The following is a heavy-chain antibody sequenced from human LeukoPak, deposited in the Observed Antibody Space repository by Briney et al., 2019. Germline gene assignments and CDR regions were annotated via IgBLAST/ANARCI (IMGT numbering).Heavy chain of an antibody. J-gene: IGHJ5*02. CDR3: ARDYCSGGSCYSYNWFDP. CDR1: GYTFTSCY. Sequence: ASVKVSCKASGYTFTSCYMHWVRQAPGQGLEWMGIINPSGGSTSYAQKFQGRVTMTRDTSTSTVYMELSSLRSEDTAVYYCARDYCSGGSCYSYNWFDPWGQGTLVTVSS. CDR2: INPSGGST. D-gene: IGHD2-15*01. V-gene: IGHV1-46*01.